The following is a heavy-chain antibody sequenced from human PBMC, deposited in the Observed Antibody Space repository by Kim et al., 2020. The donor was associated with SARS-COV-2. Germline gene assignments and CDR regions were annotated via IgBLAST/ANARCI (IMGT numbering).Heavy chain of an antibody. D-gene: IGHD3-9*01. CDR2: T. V-gene: IGHV5-51*01. J-gene: IGHJ4*02. CDR3: AGRGDYDIGSDY. Sequence: TRYRPSFQGQVTISADKSISTAYLQWSSLKASDTAMYYCAGRGDYDIGSDYWGQGTLVTVSS.